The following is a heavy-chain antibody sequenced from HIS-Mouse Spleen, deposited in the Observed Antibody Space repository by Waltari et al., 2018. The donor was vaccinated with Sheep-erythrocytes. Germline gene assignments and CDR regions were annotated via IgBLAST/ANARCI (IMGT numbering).Heavy chain of an antibody. CDR3: AKDGGGNWFDP. V-gene: IGHV3-30*18. J-gene: IGHJ5*02. CDR1: GFTCGSYG. Sequence: QVQLVDSGGGAVQPGSALILPCAACGFTCGSYGMHWVRQGPGKGLEWVAVISYDGSNKYYADSVKGRFTISRDNSKNTLYLQMNSLRAEDTAVYYCAKDGGGNWFDPWGQGTLVTVSS. D-gene: IGHD3-10*01. CDR2: ISYDGSNK.